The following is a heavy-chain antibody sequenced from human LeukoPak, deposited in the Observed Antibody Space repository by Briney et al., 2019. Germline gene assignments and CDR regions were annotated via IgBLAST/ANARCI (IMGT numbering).Heavy chain of an antibody. CDR2: IKQDGSEK. D-gene: IGHD6-6*01. Sequence: PGGSLRLSCAASGFTFSSYWMGWVRQAPGKGLEWVANIKQDGSEKYYVDSVKGRFTISRDNSKNTLYLQMNSLRAEDTAVYYCARDQYSSSRLDAFDIWGQGTMVTVSS. CDR3: ARDQYSSSRLDAFDI. CDR1: GFTFSSYW. J-gene: IGHJ3*02. V-gene: IGHV3-7*01.